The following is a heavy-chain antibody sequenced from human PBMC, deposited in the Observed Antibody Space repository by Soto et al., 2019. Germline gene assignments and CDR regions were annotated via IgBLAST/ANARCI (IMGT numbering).Heavy chain of an antibody. CDR3: ARAYYYDSSGYYKYRFDY. D-gene: IGHD3-22*01. J-gene: IGHJ4*02. CDR1: GGSISSSIYY. CDR2: IYYSGST. V-gene: IGHV4-39*01. Sequence: SETLSLTCTVSGGSISSSIYYWGWIRHPPGKGLEWIGSIYYSGSTYYNPSLKSRVTISVDTSKNQFSLKLSSVTAADTAVYYCARAYYYDSSGYYKYRFDYWGQGTLVTVS.